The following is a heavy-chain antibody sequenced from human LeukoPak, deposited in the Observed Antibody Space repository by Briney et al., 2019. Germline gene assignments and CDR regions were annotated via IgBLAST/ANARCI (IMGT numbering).Heavy chain of an antibody. CDR3: AREGGDYLDYYYMDV. J-gene: IGHJ6*03. Sequence: GGSLRLSCAASGFTFSSYSMNWVRQAPGKGLEWVSSISSSSSYIYYADSVKGRFTISRDNAKNSLYLQMNSLRAEDTAVYYCAREGGDYLDYYYMDVWGKGTTVTVSS. CDR1: GFTFSSYS. V-gene: IGHV3-21*01. D-gene: IGHD4-17*01. CDR2: ISSSSSYI.